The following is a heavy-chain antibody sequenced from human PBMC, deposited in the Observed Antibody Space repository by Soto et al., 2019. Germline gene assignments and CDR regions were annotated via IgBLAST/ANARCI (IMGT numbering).Heavy chain of an antibody. D-gene: IGHD1-1*01. Sequence: PGESLKISCKGSGYNFTTYWIGWVRQMPGKGLEWMGIISPGDSDTRYSPSFQGQVTISADKSISTAFLQWSSLKASDTAIYYCARQRRLSARGTAWFDPWGQGTLVTVSS. J-gene: IGHJ5*02. CDR3: ARQRRLSARGTAWFDP. V-gene: IGHV5-51*01. CDR1: GYNFTTYW. CDR2: ISPGDSDT.